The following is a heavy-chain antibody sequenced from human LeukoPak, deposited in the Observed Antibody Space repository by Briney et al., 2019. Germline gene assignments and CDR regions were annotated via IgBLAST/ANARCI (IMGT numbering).Heavy chain of an antibody. CDR1: GGSTSSYY. V-gene: IGHV4-59*01. D-gene: IGHD3-22*01. CDR2: IYDSGST. J-gene: IGHJ3*02. Sequence: SETLSPTCTVSGGSTSSYYWSWIRQPPGKGLEWIGYIYDSGSTNYNPSLKSRVTISVDTSKNQFSLKLSSVTAADTAVFYCASLTTADAFDIWGQGTMVTVSS. CDR3: ASLTTADAFDI.